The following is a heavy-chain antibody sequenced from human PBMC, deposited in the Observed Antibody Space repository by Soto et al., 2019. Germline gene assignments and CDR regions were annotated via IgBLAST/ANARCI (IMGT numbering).Heavy chain of an antibody. V-gene: IGHV1-3*01. J-gene: IGHJ4*02. CDR3: ARESLRQWLVFGYFDY. CDR1: GYTFTSYA. CDR2: INAGNGNT. D-gene: IGHD6-19*01. Sequence: GASVKVSCKASGYTFTSYAMHWVRQAPGQRLEWMGWINAGNGNTKYSQKFQGRVTITRDTSASTAYMELSSLRSEDTAVYYCARESLRQWLVFGYFDYWGQGTLVTVSS.